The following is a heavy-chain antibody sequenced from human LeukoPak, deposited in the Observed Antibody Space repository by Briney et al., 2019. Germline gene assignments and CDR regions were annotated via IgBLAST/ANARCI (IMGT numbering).Heavy chain of an antibody. CDR2: IHLDGRTT. V-gene: IGHV3-74*01. J-gene: IGHJ4*02. CDR1: GFTFSSYW. D-gene: IGHD3-16*01. CDR3: ARGGSPSDY. Sequence: GGSLRLSCAASGFTFSSYWMHWVRQRPGKGLVWVSRIHLDGRTTNYADSVKGRFTISRDNAKNPLSLEMNSLRPEDTAVYYCARGGSPSDYWGQGTLVSVSS.